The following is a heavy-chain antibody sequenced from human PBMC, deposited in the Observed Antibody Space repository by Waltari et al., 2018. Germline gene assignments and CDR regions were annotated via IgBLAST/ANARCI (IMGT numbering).Heavy chain of an antibody. Sequence: QVQLVESGGGVVQPGRSLRLSCAASGFTFSSYALHWVRQAPGKGLGWVAVISYDGSNKYYADSVKGRFTISRDNSKNTLYLQMNSLRAEDTAVYYCARDQADTAMVDYWGQGTLVTVSS. V-gene: IGHV3-30*04. J-gene: IGHJ4*02. CDR1: GFTFSSYA. CDR3: ARDQADTAMVDY. D-gene: IGHD5-18*01. CDR2: ISYDGSNK.